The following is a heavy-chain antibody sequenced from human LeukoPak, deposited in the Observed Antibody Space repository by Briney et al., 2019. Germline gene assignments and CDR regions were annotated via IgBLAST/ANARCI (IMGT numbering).Heavy chain of an antibody. CDR3: ATVAMEDWYFDL. CDR1: GFTFRRYS. J-gene: IGHJ2*01. V-gene: IGHV3-48*02. CDR2: ISSSGSTI. D-gene: IGHD5-18*01. Sequence: GGSLRLSCVASGFTFRRYSMNWVRQAPGKGLEWVSYISSSGSTIYYADAVKGRFTISRDNAKNSLYLQMSSLRDEDTAVYYCATVAMEDWYFDLWGRGTLVTVSS.